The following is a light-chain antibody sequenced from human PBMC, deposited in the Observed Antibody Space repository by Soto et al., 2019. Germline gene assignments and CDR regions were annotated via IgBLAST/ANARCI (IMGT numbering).Light chain of an antibody. Sequence: QSVLTQPPSASGAPGQRVTISCTGSSSNIGAGYEVHWYQQLPGTAPKLLIYGNSNRPSGVPDRFSGSKSGTSASLAITGLQAEDEADYYCQSYDRSLSALYVFGTGNKVTVL. CDR2: GNS. V-gene: IGLV1-40*01. CDR1: SSNIGAGYE. CDR3: QSYDRSLSALYV. J-gene: IGLJ1*01.